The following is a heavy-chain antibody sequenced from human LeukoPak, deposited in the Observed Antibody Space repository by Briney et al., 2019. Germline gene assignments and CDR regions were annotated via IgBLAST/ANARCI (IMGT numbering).Heavy chain of an antibody. V-gene: IGHV5-51*01. CDR1: GYSFPSYW. J-gene: IGHJ6*02. D-gene: IGHD6-13*01. CDR3: ARPGMEGDYSHGMDV. Sequence: GESLKISCKGFGYSFPSYWIGWLRQMPGKGLGGMGIIYPGDSDTRYSPSFQGQVTISADKSISTAYLQWSSLKASDTAMYYCARPGMEGDYSHGMDVWGQGTTVTVS. CDR2: IYPGDSDT.